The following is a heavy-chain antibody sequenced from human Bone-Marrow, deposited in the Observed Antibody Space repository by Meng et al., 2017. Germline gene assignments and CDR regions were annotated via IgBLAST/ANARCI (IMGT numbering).Heavy chain of an antibody. V-gene: IGHV3-7*03. CDR1: GFTFSSYW. CDR3: AKDHGATSGYFDN. D-gene: IGHD1-26*01. Sequence: GESLKISCAASGFTFSSYWMSWVRQAPGKGLEWVANIKQDGSEKYYVDSVKGRFTISRDNAKNSLYLQMNSLRAEDTAVYYCAKDHGATSGYFDNWGQGTLVTVSS. J-gene: IGHJ4*02. CDR2: IKQDGSEK.